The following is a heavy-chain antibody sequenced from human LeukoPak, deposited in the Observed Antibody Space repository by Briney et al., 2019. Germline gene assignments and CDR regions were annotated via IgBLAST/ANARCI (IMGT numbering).Heavy chain of an antibody. Sequence: GGSLRLSCAASGFTFSNYWMSWVRQAPGKGLEWVANIRQDGSEKYYVDSVKGRFTISRDNAKNSLYLQMNSLRVEDTAVYYCARERGSNRYPSDYWGKGTLVTVSS. CDR2: IRQDGSEK. V-gene: IGHV3-7*01. CDR1: GFTFSNYW. J-gene: IGHJ4*02. CDR3: ARERGSNRYPSDY. D-gene: IGHD3-16*02.